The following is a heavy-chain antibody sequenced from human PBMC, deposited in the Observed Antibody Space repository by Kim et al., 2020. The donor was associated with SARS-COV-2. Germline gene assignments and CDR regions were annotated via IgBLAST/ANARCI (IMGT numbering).Heavy chain of an antibody. Sequence: GGSLRLSCAASGFSFTDYSMHWVRQAPGGGLEWLAVISHDGTIAYYADSVRGRCSSSRDNSKNTLFLQMYSLSGEDTAVYYCAKGRGLNILAPFDYWGQGPLVIVSS. CDR3: AKGRGLNILAPFDY. D-gene: IGHD3-3*01. V-gene: IGHV3-30-3*01. CDR2: ISHDGTIA. CDR1: GFSFTDYS. J-gene: IGHJ4*02.